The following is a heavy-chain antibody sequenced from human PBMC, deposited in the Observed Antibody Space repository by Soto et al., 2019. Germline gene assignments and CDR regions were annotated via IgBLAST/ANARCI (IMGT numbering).Heavy chain of an antibody. J-gene: IGHJ5*02. Sequence: LSLTCGVSGAALNSGNYYWSWIRQVPGKGLEWIGHIYVTGAVDYNPSLRDRITISQDTSERQFSLNLRLVTAADTAVYYCARLRIATNNYKWFDPWGQGTLVTVSS. D-gene: IGHD2-21*01. CDR2: IYVTGAV. CDR3: ARLRIATNNYKWFDP. V-gene: IGHV4-31*11. CDR1: GAALNSGNYY.